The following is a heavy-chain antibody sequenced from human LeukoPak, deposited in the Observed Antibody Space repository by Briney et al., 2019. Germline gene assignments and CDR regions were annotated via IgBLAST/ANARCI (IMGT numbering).Heavy chain of an antibody. D-gene: IGHD1-26*01. CDR1: GYTFSSYG. J-gene: IGHJ4*02. Sequence: ASVKVSCKASGYTFSSYGISWVRQAPGQGREWMGWISAYNGNTNYAQKFQGRVTMTTDTSTSTAYMELRSLRSDDTAVYFCARGDGNYYDYWGQGTLVTVSS. V-gene: IGHV1-18*01. CDR3: ARGDGNYYDY. CDR2: ISAYNGNT.